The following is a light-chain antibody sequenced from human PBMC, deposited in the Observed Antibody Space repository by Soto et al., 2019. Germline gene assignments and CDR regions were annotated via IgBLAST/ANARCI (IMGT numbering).Light chain of an antibody. CDR1: QSISNY. CDR2: AAS. J-gene: IGKJ4*01. CDR3: QQSYGTPLT. Sequence: DMEMTQSPSSLSASVGDRVTITCRANQSISNYLNWYQHKPGKVPKLLIYAASSLQSGVPTRFSGSGSGTDFTLTINSLQPEDFATYYCQQSYGTPLTFGGGTKIEIK. V-gene: IGKV1-39*01.